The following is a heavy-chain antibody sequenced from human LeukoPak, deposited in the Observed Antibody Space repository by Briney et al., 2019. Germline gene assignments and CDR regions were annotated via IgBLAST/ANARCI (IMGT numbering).Heavy chain of an antibody. CDR1: GGSFSGYY. Sequence: PSETLSLTCAVYGGSFSGYYWSWIRQPPGKGLEWIGEINHSGSTNYNPSLKSRVTISVDTSKNQFSLKLSSVTAADTAVYYCARERGRYYDYIWGSCINWFDPWGQGTLVTVSS. CDR2: INHSGST. D-gene: IGHD3-16*01. J-gene: IGHJ5*02. V-gene: IGHV4-34*01. CDR3: ARERGRYYDYIWGSCINWFDP.